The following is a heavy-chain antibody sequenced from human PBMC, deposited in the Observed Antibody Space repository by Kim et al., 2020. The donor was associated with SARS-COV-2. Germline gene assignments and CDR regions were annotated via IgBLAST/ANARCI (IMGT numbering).Heavy chain of an antibody. J-gene: IGHJ5*02. Sequence: GESLKISCKGSGYSFTSYWIGWVRQMPGKGLEWMGIIYPGDSDTRYSPSFQGQVTISADKSISTAYLQWSSLKASDTAMYYCARHRAPQWVYGSGSYLLWFDPWGQGTLVTVSS. CDR2: IYPGDSDT. CDR3: ARHRAPQWVYGSGSYLLWFDP. V-gene: IGHV5-51*01. CDR1: GYSFTSYW. D-gene: IGHD3-10*01.